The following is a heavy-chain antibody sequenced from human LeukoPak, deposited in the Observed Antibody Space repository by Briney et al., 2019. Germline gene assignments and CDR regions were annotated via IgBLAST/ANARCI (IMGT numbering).Heavy chain of an antibody. D-gene: IGHD1-26*01. V-gene: IGHV4-39*02. Sequence: KSSETLSLTCTVSGGSISSSSYYWGWIRQPPGKGLEWIGSIYYSGSTYYNPSLKSRVTISVDTSKNQFSLKLSSVTAADTAVYYCARDPTSSGYFPDWGQGTLVTVSS. CDR2: IYYSGST. CDR3: ARDPTSSGYFPD. CDR1: GGSISSSSYY. J-gene: IGHJ4*02.